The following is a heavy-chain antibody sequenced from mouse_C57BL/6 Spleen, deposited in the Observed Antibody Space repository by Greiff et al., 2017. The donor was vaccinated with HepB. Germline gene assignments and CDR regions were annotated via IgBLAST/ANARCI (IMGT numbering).Heavy chain of an antibody. CDR2: ISSGGDYI. CDR1: GFTFSSYA. Sequence: VKLQESGEGLVKPGGSLKLSCAASGFTFSSYAMSWVRQTPEKRLEWVAYISSGGDYIYYADTVKGRFTISRDNARNTLYLQMSSLKSEDTAMYYCTRDSPYGYDYFDYWGQGTTLTVSS. V-gene: IGHV5-9-1*02. D-gene: IGHD2-2*01. CDR3: TRDSPYGYDYFDY. J-gene: IGHJ2*01.